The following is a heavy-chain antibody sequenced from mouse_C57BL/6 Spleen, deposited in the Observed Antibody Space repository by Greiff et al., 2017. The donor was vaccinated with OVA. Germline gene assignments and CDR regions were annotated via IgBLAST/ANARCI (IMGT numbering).Heavy chain of an antibody. Sequence: QVQLQQPGAELVKPGASVKLSCKASGYTFTGYWMQWVKQRPGQGLEWIGEIDPSDSYTNSNHKFKGKATLTVDTSSSTAYMQLRILTSEDAAVYYCARVCYSTCSMDYWGQGTSVTVSS. D-gene: IGHD2-5*01. CDR3: ARVCYSTCSMDY. J-gene: IGHJ4*01. V-gene: IGHV1-50*01. CDR2: IDPSDSYT. CDR1: GYTFTGYW.